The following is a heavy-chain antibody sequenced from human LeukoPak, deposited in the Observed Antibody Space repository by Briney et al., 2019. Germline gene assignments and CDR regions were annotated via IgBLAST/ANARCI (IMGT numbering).Heavy chain of an antibody. D-gene: IGHD3-10*01. V-gene: IGHV3-48*04. CDR2: ISSSGSTI. CDR3: AGEGPHRGVIDY. Sequence: AGGSLRLSCAASGFTFSSYSMNWVRQAPGKGLEWVSYISSSGSTIYYADSVKGRFTISRDNAKNSLYLQMNSLRAEDTAVYYCAGEGPHRGVIDYWGQGTLVTVSS. J-gene: IGHJ4*02. CDR1: GFTFSSYS.